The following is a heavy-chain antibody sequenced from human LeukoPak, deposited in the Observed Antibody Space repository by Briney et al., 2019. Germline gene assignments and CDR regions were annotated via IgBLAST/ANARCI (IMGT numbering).Heavy chain of an antibody. CDR2: IYHSGST. Sequence: SETLSLTCTVSGGSISSGGYSWSWIRQPPGKGLEWIGYIYHSGSTYYNPSLKSRVTISVDRSKNQFSLKLSSVTAADTAVYYCARGIGPTAFDIWGQGTMVTVSS. CDR3: ARGIGPTAFDI. CDR1: GGSISSGGYS. J-gene: IGHJ3*02. V-gene: IGHV4-30-2*01. D-gene: IGHD3-3*02.